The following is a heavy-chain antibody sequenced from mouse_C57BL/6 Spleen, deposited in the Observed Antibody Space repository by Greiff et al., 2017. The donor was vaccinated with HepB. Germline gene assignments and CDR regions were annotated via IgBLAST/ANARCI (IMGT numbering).Heavy chain of an antibody. D-gene: IGHD1-1*01. CDR3: AKNEYDTVVFDY. CDR2: IWRGGST. J-gene: IGHJ2*01. Sequence: VKLVESGPGLVQPSQSLSITCTVSGFSLTSYGVHWVRQSPGKGLAWLGVIWRGGSTDYNAAFMSRLSITKDNSKSQVFFKMNSLQADDTAIYYCAKNEYDTVVFDYWGQGTTLTVSS. V-gene: IGHV2-5*01. CDR1: GFSLTSYG.